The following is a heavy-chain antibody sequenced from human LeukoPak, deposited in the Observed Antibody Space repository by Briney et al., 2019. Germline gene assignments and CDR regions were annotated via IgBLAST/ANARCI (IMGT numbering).Heavy chain of an antibody. Sequence: ASVKVSCKASGYTSTGYYMHWVRQAPGQGLEWMGWINPNSGDTSYAQKFQGRVTMTRDTSITTAYMELSSLTSDDTAVYYCARRVAAAGYFDYWGQGTLVTVSS. V-gene: IGHV1-2*02. J-gene: IGHJ4*02. CDR2: INPNSGDT. CDR3: ARRVAAAGYFDY. D-gene: IGHD6-13*01. CDR1: GYTSTGYY.